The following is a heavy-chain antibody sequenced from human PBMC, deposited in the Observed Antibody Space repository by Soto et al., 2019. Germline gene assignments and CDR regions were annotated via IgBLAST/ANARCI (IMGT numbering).Heavy chain of an antibody. Sequence: DVQLVDSGGGLVQPGGALRLSCAASGFTFSNYAMSWVRQAPGKGLEWVSLVSATAGTTYYTDSVKGRFTISRDNSRNTVYLQMNSLRADDTAVDYCAKARLAGGCDYGGQGTRVTVSS. CDR2: VSATAGTT. CDR3: AKARLAGGCDY. CDR1: GFTFSNYA. D-gene: IGHD3-16*01. V-gene: IGHV3-23*04. J-gene: IGHJ4*02.